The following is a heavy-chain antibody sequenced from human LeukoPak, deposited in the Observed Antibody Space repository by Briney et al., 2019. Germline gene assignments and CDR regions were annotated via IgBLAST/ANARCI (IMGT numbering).Heavy chain of an antibody. CDR1: GGSISSSSYY. CDR3: ARGVNSGYFDY. CDR2: IYASGST. D-gene: IGHD1-26*01. J-gene: IGHJ4*02. V-gene: IGHV4-61*02. Sequence: SETLSLTCTVSGGSISSSSYYWSWTRQPAGKGLEWIGRIYASGSTNYNPSLKSRVTISVDTSKNQFSLKLTSVTAADTAVYYCARGVNSGYFDYCGQGTLVTVSS.